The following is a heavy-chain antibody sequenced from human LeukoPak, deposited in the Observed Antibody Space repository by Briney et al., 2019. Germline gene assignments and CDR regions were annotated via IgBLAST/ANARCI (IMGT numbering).Heavy chain of an antibody. J-gene: IGHJ4*02. V-gene: IGHV3-23*01. CDR2: ISGSGGGT. D-gene: IGHD3-22*01. CDR1: GFTFSSYT. Sequence: GGSLRLSCAASGFTFSSYTMSWVRQAPGKGLEWVSAISGSGGGTYYADSVKGRFTISRDNSKNTLYLQMNSLRAEDTAVYYCAKEVDDSSGYYPYYFDYWGQGTLVTVSS. CDR3: AKEVDDSSGYYPYYFDY.